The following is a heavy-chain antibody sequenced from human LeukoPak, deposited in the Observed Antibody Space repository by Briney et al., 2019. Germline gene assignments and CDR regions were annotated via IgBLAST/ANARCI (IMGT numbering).Heavy chain of an antibody. D-gene: IGHD4-23*01. J-gene: IGHJ5*02. Sequence: SETLSLTCAVYGGSFSGYYWSWIRQPPGKGLEWIGEINHSGSTNYNPSLKSRVTISVDTSKNQFSLKLSSVTAEDTAVYYCSRSSSVGNSIGLDPWGQGTLVTVCS. CDR2: INHSGST. CDR1: GGSFSGYY. CDR3: SRSSSVGNSIGLDP. V-gene: IGHV4-34*01.